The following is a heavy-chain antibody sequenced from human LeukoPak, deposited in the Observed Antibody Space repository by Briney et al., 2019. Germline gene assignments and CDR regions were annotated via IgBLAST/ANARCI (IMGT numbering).Heavy chain of an antibody. V-gene: IGHV1-18*01. Sequence: GASVKVSCKASGYTFTSYGVSWVRQAPGQGLEWMGWISAYNGNTNYAQKLQGRVTMTTDTSTSTAYMELRSLRSDDTAVYYCARAYCSGGSCYSFYYYYYMDVWGKGTTVTVSS. CDR2: ISAYNGNT. J-gene: IGHJ6*03. D-gene: IGHD2-15*01. CDR1: GYTFTSYG. CDR3: ARAYCSGGSCYSFYYYYYMDV.